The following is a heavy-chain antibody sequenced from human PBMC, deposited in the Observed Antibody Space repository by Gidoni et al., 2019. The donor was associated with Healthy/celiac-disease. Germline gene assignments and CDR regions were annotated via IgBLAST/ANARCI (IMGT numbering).Heavy chain of an antibody. J-gene: IGHJ4*02. CDR2: ISYDGSNK. CDR1: GFTFSSYD. V-gene: IGHV3-30*04. Sequence: QVQLVESGGGVVQPGRSLRLSCAASGFTFSSYDMPWVRQAPGKGLGWVAVISYDGSNKYYADSVKGRFTISRDNSKNTLYLQMNSLRAEDTAVYYCARESGYSGYDPPAGYFDYWGQGTLVTVSS. D-gene: IGHD5-12*01. CDR3: ARESGYSGYDPPAGYFDY.